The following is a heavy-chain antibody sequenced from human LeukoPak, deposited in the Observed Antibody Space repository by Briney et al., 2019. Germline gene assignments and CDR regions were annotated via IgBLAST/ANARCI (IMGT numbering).Heavy chain of an antibody. V-gene: IGHV4-34*01. D-gene: IGHD3-16*01. CDR1: GGSFSGYY. Sequence: PSETLSLTCAVYGGSFSGYYWSWIRQPPGKGLEWIGEINHSGSTNYNPSLKSRVTISVDTSKNQFSLKLSSVTAADTAVYYRGGGAYGRGSYFFDYGAKGPLAPVS. CDR2: INHSGST. J-gene: IGHJ4*02. CDR3: GGGAYGRGSYFFDY.